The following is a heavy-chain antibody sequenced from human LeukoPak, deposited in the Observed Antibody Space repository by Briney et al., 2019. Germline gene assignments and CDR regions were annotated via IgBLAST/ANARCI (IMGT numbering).Heavy chain of an antibody. J-gene: IGHJ4*02. CDR3: AREDYGDGVGH. CDR2: ISSSSSYI. D-gene: IGHD4-17*01. V-gene: IGHV3-21*01. CDR1: GFTFSSYS. Sequence: PGGSLRLSCAASGFTFSSYSMNWVRRPPGKGLEWVSSISSSSSYIYYADSVKGRFTISRDNAKNSLYLQMNSLRAEDTAVYYCAREDYGDGVGHWGQGTLVTVSS.